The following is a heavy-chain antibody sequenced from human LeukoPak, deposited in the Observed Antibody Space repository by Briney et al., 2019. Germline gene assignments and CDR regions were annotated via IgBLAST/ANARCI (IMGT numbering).Heavy chain of an antibody. CDR2: IYYSGST. J-gene: IGHJ4*02. D-gene: IGHD6-13*01. CDR1: GGSISSSSYY. Sequence: SETLSLTCTVSGGSISSSSYYWGWIRQPPGKGLEWIGSIYYSGSTYYNPSLKSRVTISVDTSKNQFSLKLSSVTAADTAVYYCAAGPGGLSSWYYFDYWGQGTLVTVSS. CDR3: AAGPGGLSSWYYFDY. V-gene: IGHV4-39*01.